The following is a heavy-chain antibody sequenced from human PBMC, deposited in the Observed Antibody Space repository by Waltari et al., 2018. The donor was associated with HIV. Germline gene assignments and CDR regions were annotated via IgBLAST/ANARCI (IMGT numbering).Heavy chain of an antibody. CDR1: GGAFGSYT. V-gene: IGHV1-69*08. CDR3: ASARETMGVDFDS. J-gene: IGHJ4*02. CDR2: IIPMSNTP. D-gene: IGHD3-16*01. Sequence: QVQLVQSGAEVKKPGSSVKVSCKASGGAFGSYTINWVRKAPGQGLEWLGRIIPMSNTPNNAQKFQGRVTITADKSTSTAYMELTSLRSDDTAVYYCASARETMGVDFDSWGLGTLVTVSS.